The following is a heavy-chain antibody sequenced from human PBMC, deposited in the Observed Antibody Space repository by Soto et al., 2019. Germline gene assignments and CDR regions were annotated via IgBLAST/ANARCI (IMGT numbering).Heavy chain of an antibody. CDR2: ISGSGDST. V-gene: IGHV3-23*01. J-gene: IGHJ4*02. D-gene: IGHD1-7*01. CDR3: AKDTGNYIPLGLDY. Sequence: EVQLLESGGGLLQPGGSLRLSCAASGFTFSSYAMNWVRQAPGKGLEWVSVISGSGDSTYYADSVKGRFTISRDNSKNTLYLQMNSLRAEDTAVYFCAKDTGNYIPLGLDYWGQGSLITVSS. CDR1: GFTFSSYA.